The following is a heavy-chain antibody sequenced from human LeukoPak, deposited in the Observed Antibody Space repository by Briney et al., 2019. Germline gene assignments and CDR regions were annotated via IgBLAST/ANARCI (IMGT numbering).Heavy chain of an antibody. CDR1: GFTFSSYS. D-gene: IGHD3-3*01. V-gene: IGHV3-21*01. J-gene: IGHJ6*03. Sequence: GGSLRLSCAASGFTFSSYSMNWVRQAPGKGLEWVSSISSSSSYIYYADSVKGRFTISRDNAKNSLYLQMNSLRAEDTAVYYCARDSWSIFGVVSYYYMDVWGKGTAVTVSS. CDR3: ARDSWSIFGVVSYYYMDV. CDR2: ISSSSSYI.